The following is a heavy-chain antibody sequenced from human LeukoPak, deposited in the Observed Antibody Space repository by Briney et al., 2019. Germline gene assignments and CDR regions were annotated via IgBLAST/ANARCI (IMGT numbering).Heavy chain of an antibody. CDR3: ARDLAYSRLDY. CDR1: GFTFSNYW. CDR2: IGQDGSGK. D-gene: IGHD5-18*01. V-gene: IGHV3-7*01. Sequence: GGSLRLSCGASGFTFSNYWMSWVRQAPGKGLEWVINIGQDGSGKNYADSVEGRFTISRDNAKNSLYLQMNSLRVEDTAFYYCARDLAYSRLDYWGQGMLVTVSS. J-gene: IGHJ4*02.